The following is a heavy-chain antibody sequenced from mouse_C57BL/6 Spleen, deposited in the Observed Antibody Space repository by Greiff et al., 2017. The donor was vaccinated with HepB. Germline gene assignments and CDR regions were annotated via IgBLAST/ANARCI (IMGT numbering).Heavy chain of an antibody. CDR2: INPGSGGT. Sequence: QVHVKQSGAELVRPGTSVKVSCKASGYAFTNYLIEWVKQRPGQGLEWIGVINPGSGGTNYNEKFKGKATLTADISSSTAYMQLSSLTSEDSAVYFCARGDDYDWFAYWGQGTLVTVSA. D-gene: IGHD2-4*01. CDR3: ARGDDYDWFAY. J-gene: IGHJ3*01. CDR1: GYAFTNYL. V-gene: IGHV1-54*01.